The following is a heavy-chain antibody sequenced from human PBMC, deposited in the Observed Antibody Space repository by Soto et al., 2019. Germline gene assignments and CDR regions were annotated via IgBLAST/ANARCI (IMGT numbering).Heavy chain of an antibody. J-gene: IGHJ4*02. Sequence: VQLLESGGGLVQPGGSLRLSCVASGFTFSGYAMSWVRQAPGKGLQWVSAIRDTGGYTYYADSVKGRFTISRANSKSTLFLQIDILTADDSALYYCAMPSYEVLTGYSPFDHWGPGSLVTVSS. CDR3: AMPSYEVLTGYSPFDH. V-gene: IGHV3-23*01. CDR1: GFTFSGYA. CDR2: IRDTGGYT. D-gene: IGHD3-9*01.